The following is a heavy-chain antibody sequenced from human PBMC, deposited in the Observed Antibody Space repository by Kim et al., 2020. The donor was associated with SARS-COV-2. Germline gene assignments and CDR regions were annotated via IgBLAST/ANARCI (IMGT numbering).Heavy chain of an antibody. D-gene: IGHD3-16*01. J-gene: IGHJ4*02. Sequence: STYYADSVKGRFTISRDNSKNTLYLQMNSLRAEDTAVYYCAKPGGVYFDYWGQGTLVTVSS. V-gene: IGHV3-23*01. CDR2: ST. CDR3: AKPGGVYFDY.